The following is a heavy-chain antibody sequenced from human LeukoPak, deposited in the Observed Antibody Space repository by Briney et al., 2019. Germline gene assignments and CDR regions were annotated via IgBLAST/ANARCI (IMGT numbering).Heavy chain of an antibody. CDR2: ISSSSSYI. D-gene: IGHD6-19*01. CDR3: ARAPHPGSGWDFDY. Sequence: GGSLRLSCAASGFTLSSYSMNWVRQTPGKGLEWVSSISSSSSYIYYADSVKGRFTISRDNAKNSLYLQMNSLRAEDTAVYYCARAPHPGSGWDFDYWGQGTLVTVSS. V-gene: IGHV3-21*01. J-gene: IGHJ4*02. CDR1: GFTLSSYS.